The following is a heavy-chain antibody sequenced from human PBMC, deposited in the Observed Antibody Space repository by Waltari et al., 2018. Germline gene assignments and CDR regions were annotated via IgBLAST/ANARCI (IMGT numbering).Heavy chain of an antibody. CDR2: TYPGDADT. V-gene: IGHV5-51*03. CDR3: ASSSYDSSGYYFDFDY. Sequence: EVQLVQSGAEVKKPGESLKISCKGSGYSFTSYWIGWVRQMPGKGLEWMGITYPGDADTRYSPSFQGQVTISADKSISTAYLQWSSLKASDTAMYYCASSSYDSSGYYFDFDYWGQGTLVTVSS. D-gene: IGHD3-22*01. J-gene: IGHJ4*02. CDR1: GYSFTSYW.